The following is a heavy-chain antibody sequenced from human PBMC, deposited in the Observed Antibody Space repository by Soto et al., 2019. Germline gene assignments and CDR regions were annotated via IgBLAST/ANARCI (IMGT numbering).Heavy chain of an antibody. Sequence: SVKVSCKASGGTFSSYAISWVRQAPGQGLEWMGWIIPIFGTANYAQKFQGRVTITADESTSTAYMELSSLRSEDTAVYYCARDSGIAAAGTGYWGQGTLVTVSS. D-gene: IGHD6-13*01. CDR1: GGTFSSYA. V-gene: IGHV1-69*13. J-gene: IGHJ4*02. CDR2: IIPIFGTA. CDR3: ARDSGIAAAGTGY.